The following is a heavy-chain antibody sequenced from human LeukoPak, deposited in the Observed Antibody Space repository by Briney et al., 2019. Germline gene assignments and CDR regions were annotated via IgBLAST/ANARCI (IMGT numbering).Heavy chain of an antibody. Sequence: GGSLRLSCAAAGVTVSSNYMSWVHQVPGRGLEWVSMMYSDGTTHYLDSVKGRFSISRDSSKNTLYLQMNSLRVEDTAVYYCARWYCDSLNCYYDYWGQGTLVTVSS. V-gene: IGHV3-53*01. D-gene: IGHD2-21*02. J-gene: IGHJ4*02. CDR3: ARWYCDSLNCYYDY. CDR2: MYSDGTT. CDR1: GVTVSSNY.